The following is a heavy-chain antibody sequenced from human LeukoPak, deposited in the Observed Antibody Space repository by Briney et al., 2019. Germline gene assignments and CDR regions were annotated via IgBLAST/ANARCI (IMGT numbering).Heavy chain of an antibody. CDR2: IYHTGST. CDR1: GHSIINSFY. Sequence: SETLSLTCTVSGHSIINSFYWGWIRQPPGKGLEWIGSIYHTGSTYYNPSLKSRVTISIDTSKNHFSLMLTSVTAADTAVYYCASNGYYSADYWGQGMLVTVSS. D-gene: IGHD5-18*01. J-gene: IGHJ4*02. CDR3: ASNGYYSADY. V-gene: IGHV4-38-2*02.